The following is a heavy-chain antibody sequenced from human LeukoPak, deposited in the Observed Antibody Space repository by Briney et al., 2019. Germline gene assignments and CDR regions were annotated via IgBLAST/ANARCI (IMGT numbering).Heavy chain of an antibody. D-gene: IGHD6-19*01. CDR2: TYYRSKWYN. J-gene: IGHJ4*02. CDR3: ARGRAVAGTGFDY. CDR1: GDSVSSNSAA. V-gene: IGHV6-1*01. Sequence: NRSQTLSLTCAISGDSVSSNSAAWNWIRQSTSRGLEWLGRTYYRSKWYNDYAVSVKSRITINPDTSKNQFSLQLNSVTPEDTAVYYCARGRAVAGTGFDYWGQGTLVTVSS.